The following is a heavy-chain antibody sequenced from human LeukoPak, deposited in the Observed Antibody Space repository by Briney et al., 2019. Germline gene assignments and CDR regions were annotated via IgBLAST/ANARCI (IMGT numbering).Heavy chain of an antibody. J-gene: IGHJ6*02. CDR1: GFSFSSYG. D-gene: IGHD1-26*01. Sequence: GRSLRLSCAASGFSFSSYGMHWVRQAPGKGLEWVAAISSDGSNKYYADSVRGRFTISRDNSKNTVYLQMNSLRAEDTAVYFCARSIVGATGYHYAMDVWGQGTTVTVSS. CDR2: ISSDGSNK. V-gene: IGHV3-30*03. CDR3: ARSIVGATGYHYAMDV.